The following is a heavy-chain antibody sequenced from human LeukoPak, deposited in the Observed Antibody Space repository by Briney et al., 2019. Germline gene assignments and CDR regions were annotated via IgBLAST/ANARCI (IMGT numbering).Heavy chain of an antibody. V-gene: IGHV3-74*01. CDR3: AREASTIFGVVID. CDR1: GFTFSSYW. Sequence: GGSLRLSCAASGFTFSSYWMHRVRQGPGKGLVWVSRINSDGSSTSYADSVKGRFTISRDNAKNTLYLQMNSLRAEDTAVYYCAREASTIFGVVIDWGQGTLVTVSS. J-gene: IGHJ4*02. D-gene: IGHD3-3*01. CDR2: INSDGSST.